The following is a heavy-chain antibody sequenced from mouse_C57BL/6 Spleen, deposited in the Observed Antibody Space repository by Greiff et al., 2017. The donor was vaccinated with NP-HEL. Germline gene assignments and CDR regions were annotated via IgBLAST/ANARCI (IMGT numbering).Heavy chain of an antibody. Sequence: QVQLQQPGAELVRPGTSVKLSCKASGYTFTSYWMHWVKQRPGQGLEWIGVIDPSDSYPNYNQKFKGKATLTVDTSSSTAYMQLSSLTSEDSAVYYCARGYYGSSYDFDYWGQGTTLTVSS. V-gene: IGHV1-59*01. J-gene: IGHJ2*01. D-gene: IGHD1-1*01. CDR2: IDPSDSYP. CDR3: ARGYYGSSYDFDY. CDR1: GYTFTSYW.